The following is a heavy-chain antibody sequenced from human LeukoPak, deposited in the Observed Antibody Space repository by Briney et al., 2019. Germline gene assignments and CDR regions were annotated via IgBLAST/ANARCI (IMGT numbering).Heavy chain of an antibody. D-gene: IGHD3-16*02. CDR2: INPNSGGT. J-gene: IGHJ3*02. Sequence: GASVKVSCKASGYTFTGYYMHWVRQAPGQGLGWMGWINPNSGGTNYAQKFQGRVTMTRDTSISTAYMELSRLRSDDTAVYYCARDPRNYDYVWGSYRPGDAFDIWGQGTMVTVSS. CDR1: GYTFTGYY. CDR3: ARDPRNYDYVWGSYRPGDAFDI. V-gene: IGHV1-2*02.